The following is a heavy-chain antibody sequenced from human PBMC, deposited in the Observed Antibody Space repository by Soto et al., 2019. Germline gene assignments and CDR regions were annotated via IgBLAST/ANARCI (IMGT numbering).Heavy chain of an antibody. CDR3: ARDPSTMIVVVIEDINWFDP. CDR1: GFAFSNFW. Sequence: GGSLRLSCAASGFAFSNFWMSWVRQVPGKGLQWVAIIQQDGSEKYYVDSVKGRFTISRDNTKNSLYLQMNSLRAEDTAVYYCARDPSTMIVVVIEDINWFDPWGQGT. D-gene: IGHD3-22*01. J-gene: IGHJ5*02. V-gene: IGHV3-7*01. CDR2: IQQDGSEK.